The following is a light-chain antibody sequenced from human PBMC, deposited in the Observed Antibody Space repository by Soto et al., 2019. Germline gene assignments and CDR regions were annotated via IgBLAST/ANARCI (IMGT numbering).Light chain of an antibody. J-gene: IGKJ4*01. CDR1: HSISSH. Sequence: DIQLTQSPSFLSASVGDRVTITCRASHSISSHVAWYRQKSGKAPMLLIYAASTLKSGVPSRFSVSGSGTEFTLTISRLRPEDFATYYFQHLDRFPLDFGGGTKVEI. CDR3: QHLDRFPLD. V-gene: IGKV1-9*01. CDR2: AAS.